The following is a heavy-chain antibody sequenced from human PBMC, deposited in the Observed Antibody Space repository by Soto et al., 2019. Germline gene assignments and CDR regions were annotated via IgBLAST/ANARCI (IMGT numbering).Heavy chain of an antibody. Sequence: ASVKVSCKASGYTFTSYYMHWVRQAPGQGLEWMGIINPSGGSTSYAQKFQGRVTMTRDTSTSTVYMELSSLRSEDTAVYYCARDRLRSRSSYSYDSIGYYTAFDIWGQGTMVTVSS. J-gene: IGHJ3*02. V-gene: IGHV1-46*01. D-gene: IGHD3-22*01. CDR1: GYTFTSYY. CDR2: INPSGGST. CDR3: ARDRLRSRSSYSYDSIGYYTAFDI.